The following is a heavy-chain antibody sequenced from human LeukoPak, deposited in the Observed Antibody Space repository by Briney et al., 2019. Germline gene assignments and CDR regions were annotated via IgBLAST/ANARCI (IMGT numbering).Heavy chain of an antibody. Sequence: PSETLSLTCAVYGGSFSGYYWSWIRQPPGKGLEWIGEINHSGSTNYNPSLKSRVTISVDTSKNQFSLKLSSVTAAGTAVYYCASYLGGYCSSTSCYPPNLHAEYFQHWGQGTLVTVS. D-gene: IGHD2-2*01. CDR3: ASYLGGYCSSTSCYPPNLHAEYFQH. CDR2: INHSGST. V-gene: IGHV4-34*01. J-gene: IGHJ1*01. CDR1: GGSFSGYY.